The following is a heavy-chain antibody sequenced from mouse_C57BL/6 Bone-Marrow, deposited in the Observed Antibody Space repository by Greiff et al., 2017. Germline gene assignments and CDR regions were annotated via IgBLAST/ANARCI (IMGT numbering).Heavy chain of an antibody. Sequence: QVQLQQPGAELVKPGASVKLSCKASGYTFTNYWMHWVKQRPGQGLEWIGILHTNGGSPEYNEKFKSEGTLSVDKASRTAYMELSSLTSEDSAVEYWARTYGDSYYAIGYSWQGTSATV. D-gene: IGHD3-3*01. CDR2: LHTNGGSP. CDR3: ARTYGDSYYAIGY. V-gene: IGHV1-64*01. CDR1: GYTFTNYW. J-gene: IGHJ4*01.